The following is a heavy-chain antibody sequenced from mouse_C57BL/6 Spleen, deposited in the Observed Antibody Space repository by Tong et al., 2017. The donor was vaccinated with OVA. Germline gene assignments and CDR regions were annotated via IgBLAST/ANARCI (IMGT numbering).Heavy chain of an antibody. CDR1: GYTFTSYV. CDR3: ARLIRLRPFAY. CDR2: INPYNDGT. V-gene: IGHV1-14*01. Sequence: EVQLQQSGPELVKPGASVKMSCKASGYTFTSYVMHWVKQKPGQGLEWIGYINPYNDGTKYNEKFKGKATLTSDKSSSSAYMGRSSLTSEESAVYYFARLIRLRPFAYWGQGTLVTVSA. D-gene: IGHD2-12*01. J-gene: IGHJ3*01.